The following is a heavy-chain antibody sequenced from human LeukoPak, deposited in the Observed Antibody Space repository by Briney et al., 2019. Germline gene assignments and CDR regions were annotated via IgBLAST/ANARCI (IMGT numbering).Heavy chain of an antibody. J-gene: IGHJ4*02. Sequence: QAGGSLRLSCAASGFTFSSYEMNWVRQAPGKGLEWVSYISSSGSTIYYADSVKGRFTISRDNAKNSLYLQMNSLRAEDTAVYYCAGAPRRRITMIVVASHFDYWGQGTLVTVSS. CDR1: GFTFSSYE. D-gene: IGHD3-22*01. V-gene: IGHV3-48*03. CDR2: ISSSGSTI. CDR3: AGAPRRRITMIVVASHFDY.